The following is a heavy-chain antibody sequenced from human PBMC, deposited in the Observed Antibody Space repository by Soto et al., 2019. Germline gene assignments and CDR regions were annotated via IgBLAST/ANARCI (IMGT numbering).Heavy chain of an antibody. CDR3: ARPIEGGSSGYYH. J-gene: IGHJ5*02. CDR2: LYYTGST. CDR1: GGSVSSSNFY. Sequence: QLQLHESGPGLVKPSETLSLTCTVSGGSVSSSNFYWAWIRQPPGKGLEWIGSLYYTGSTYYNPSLKSRVTISVDTSKNQFSLKLSSVTAADTAVYYCARPIEGGSSGYYHWGQGTLVTVS. D-gene: IGHD3-22*01. V-gene: IGHV4-39*01.